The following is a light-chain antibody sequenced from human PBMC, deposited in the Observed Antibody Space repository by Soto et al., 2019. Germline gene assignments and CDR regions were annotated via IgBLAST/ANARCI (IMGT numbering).Light chain of an antibody. CDR2: GAS. J-gene: IGKJ2*01. CDR3: QQYGTSPGT. Sequence: EIVLTQSPGTLSLSPGERATLSCRASQSVRSTYLAWYQQKPGQAPRLLIYGASSRATGIPDRFSGSGSGTDFTLTITRLEPADFAVFSCQQYGTSPGTFGQGTELEIK. CDR1: QSVRSTY. V-gene: IGKV3-20*01.